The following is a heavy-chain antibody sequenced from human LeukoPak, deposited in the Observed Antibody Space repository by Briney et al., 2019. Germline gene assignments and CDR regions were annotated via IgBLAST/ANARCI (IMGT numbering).Heavy chain of an antibody. V-gene: IGHV1-18*01. J-gene: IGHJ6*02. CDR2: INGYNGNT. CDR3: ARDSGNSYYYGMDV. Sequence: GASVNVSCTASGYPFPSFGITWVRQAPGQGLEWMGWINGYNGNTNYVQKLQGRVTMTTDTSTSTAYMELRSLRSDDTAVYYCARDSGNSYYYGMDVWGQGTTVTVSS. CDR1: GYPFPSFG. D-gene: IGHD4-23*01.